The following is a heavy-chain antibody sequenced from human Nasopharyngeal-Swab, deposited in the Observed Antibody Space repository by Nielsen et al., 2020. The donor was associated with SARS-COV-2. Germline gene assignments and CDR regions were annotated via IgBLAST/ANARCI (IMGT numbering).Heavy chain of an antibody. CDR2: ISSSSSYT. D-gene: IGHD3-22*01. Sequence: GGSLRLSCAASGFTFSDYYMSWIRQAPGKGLEWVSYISSSSSYTNYADSVKGRFTISRDNAKNSLYLQMNSLRAEDTAVYYCARVGGYYDSSGYYHYYYYMDVWGKGTTVTVSS. CDR1: GFTFSDYY. J-gene: IGHJ6*03. CDR3: ARVGGYYDSSGYYHYYYYMDV. V-gene: IGHV3-11*06.